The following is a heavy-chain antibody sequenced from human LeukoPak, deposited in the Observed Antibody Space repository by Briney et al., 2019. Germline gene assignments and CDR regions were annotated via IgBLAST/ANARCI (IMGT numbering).Heavy chain of an antibody. J-gene: IGHJ4*02. D-gene: IGHD3-10*01. CDR3: TTPRGGSGTHLGLGDY. CDR1: GFTFSNAW. V-gene: IGHV3-15*01. Sequence: PGGSLRLSCAASGFTFSNAWMSWVRQAPGKGLEWVGRTKSRTDGGTTDYAAPVKGRFTISRDDSKNTLYLQTNSLKTEDTAVYYCTTPRGGSGTHLGLGDYWGQGTLVTVSS. CDR2: TKSRTDGGTT.